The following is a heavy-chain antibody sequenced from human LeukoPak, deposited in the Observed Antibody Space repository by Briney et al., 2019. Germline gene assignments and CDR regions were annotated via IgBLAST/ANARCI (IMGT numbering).Heavy chain of an antibody. J-gene: IGHJ3*02. CDR3: ARRERRNTDAFDI. D-gene: IGHD1-26*01. CDR2: IYPADSDT. V-gene: IGHV5-51*01. CDR1: GYSFTTYW. Sequence: GESLKISCKSSGYSFTTYWIGWVRQMPGKGLEWLGIIYPADSDTRYSPSLQGQVTISADKSINTAYLQWSSLKASDTAIYYCARRERRNTDAFDIWGQGTVVTVSS.